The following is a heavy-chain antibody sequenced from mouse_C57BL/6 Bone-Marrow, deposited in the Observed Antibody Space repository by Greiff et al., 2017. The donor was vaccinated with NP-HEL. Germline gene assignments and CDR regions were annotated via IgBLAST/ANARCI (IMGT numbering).Heavy chain of an antibody. Sequence: QVQLKQSGPELVKPGASVKISCKASGYSFTSYYIHWVKQRPGQGLEWIGWIYPGSGNTKYNEKFKGKATLTADTSSSTAYMQLSSLTSEDSAVYYCARTYYGNYEDYWGQGTTLTVSS. CDR3: ARTYYGNYEDY. CDR2: IYPGSGNT. V-gene: IGHV1-66*01. J-gene: IGHJ2*01. CDR1: GYSFTSYY. D-gene: IGHD2-10*01.